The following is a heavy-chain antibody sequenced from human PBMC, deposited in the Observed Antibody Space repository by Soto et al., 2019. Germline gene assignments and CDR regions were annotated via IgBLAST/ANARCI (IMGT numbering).Heavy chain of an antibody. CDR3: ARGQNRAVVVVPGGMDV. CDR2: ISYDGRNK. CDR1: GFTFSSYA. J-gene: IGHJ6*02. D-gene: IGHD2-15*01. V-gene: IGHV3-30*04. Sequence: QVQLVESGGGVVQPGRSLRLSCAASGFTFSSYAMHWVRQAPGKGLEWVAVISYDGRNKYYADSVKGRFTISSDNSKNTLYLQMNSLRAEDTAVYYCARGQNRAVVVVPGGMDVWGQGTTVTVSS.